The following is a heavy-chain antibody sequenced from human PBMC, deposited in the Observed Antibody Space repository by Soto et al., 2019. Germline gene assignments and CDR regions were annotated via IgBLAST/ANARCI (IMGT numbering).Heavy chain of an antibody. V-gene: IGHV1-18*04. Sequence: QPLLVQSGVEAKNPGASVKVSCKAFGYVFGNYGISWVRQAPGEGLEWMGWVTIFNGKTNYAQKFRGRVTMTADTSPDTAYMELKSLRSDDTATYYCAKFSGSDSNWCFDLWGRGTLVTVAS. D-gene: IGHD1-26*01. J-gene: IGHJ2*01. CDR2: VTIFNGKT. CDR3: AKFSGSDSNWCFDL. CDR1: GYVFGNYG.